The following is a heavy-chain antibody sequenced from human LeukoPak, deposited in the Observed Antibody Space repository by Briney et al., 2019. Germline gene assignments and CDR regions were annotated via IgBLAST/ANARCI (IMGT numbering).Heavy chain of an antibody. V-gene: IGHV3-7*01. CDR2: IKQVGSEK. D-gene: IGHD3-3*01. CDR1: GFTFSSYW. CDR3: ARDFSPNYDFWSGSLYYFDY. J-gene: IGHJ4*02. Sequence: GGSLRLSCAASGFTFSSYWMSWVRQALGKGLEWVANIKQVGSEKYYVDSVKGRFTISRDNAKNSLYLQMNSLRAEDTAVYYCARDFSPNYDFWSGSLYYFDYWGQGTLVTVSS.